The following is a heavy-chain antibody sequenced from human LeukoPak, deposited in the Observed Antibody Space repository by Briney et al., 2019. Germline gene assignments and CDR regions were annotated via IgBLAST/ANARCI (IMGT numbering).Heavy chain of an antibody. J-gene: IGHJ4*02. CDR2: INPNSGGT. D-gene: IGHD3-9*01. Sequence: ASVKVSCKASGYTFTGYYMHWVRQAPGQGLEWMGWINPNSGGTNYAQKFQGWVTMTRDTSISTAYMELSRLRSDDTAVYYCARAYDILTGIFDYWGQGTLVTVSS. CDR1: GYTFTGYY. V-gene: IGHV1-2*04. CDR3: ARAYDILTGIFDY.